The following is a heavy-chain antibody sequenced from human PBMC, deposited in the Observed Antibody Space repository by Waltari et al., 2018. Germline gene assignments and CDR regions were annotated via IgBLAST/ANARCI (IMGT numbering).Heavy chain of an antibody. CDR3: ARGELRFLEWLPLDY. V-gene: IGHV4-39*07. Sequence: QLQLQESGPGLVKPSETLSLTCTVSGGSISSSSYYWDWIRQPPGKGLEWIGSIYYSGSTYYNPSLKSRVTISVDTSKNQFSLKLSSVTAADTAVYYCARGELRFLEWLPLDYWGQGTLVTVSS. J-gene: IGHJ4*02. CDR1: GGSISSSSYY. D-gene: IGHD3-3*01. CDR2: IYYSGST.